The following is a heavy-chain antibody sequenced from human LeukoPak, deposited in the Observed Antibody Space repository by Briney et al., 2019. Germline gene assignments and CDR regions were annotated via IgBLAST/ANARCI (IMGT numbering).Heavy chain of an antibody. D-gene: IGHD5-12*01. CDR2: IRSKANSYAT. J-gene: IGHJ4*02. Sequence: GGSLRLSCAASGFTFSGSAMHWVRQASGKGLEWVGRIRSKANSYATACAASVKGRFTISRDDSKNTAYLQMNSLKTEDTAVYYCTVVATSSSDYWGQGTLVTVSS. CDR3: TVVATSSSDY. CDR1: GFTFSGSA. V-gene: IGHV3-73*01.